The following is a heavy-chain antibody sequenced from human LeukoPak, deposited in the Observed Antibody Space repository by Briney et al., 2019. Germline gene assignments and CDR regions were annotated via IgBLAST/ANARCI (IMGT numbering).Heavy chain of an antibody. J-gene: IGHJ4*02. V-gene: IGHV3-53*01. D-gene: IGHD3-22*01. CDR3: ARGQPYYYDSRGYSVPHD. CDR1: GFTVSSVY. CDR2: IYSAGTT. Sequence: GGSLRLSCAASGFTVSSVYMSWVRQAPGKGLEWVALIYSAGTTYYADSVKGRFTISRDNSKNTLYLQMNSLRAEDTAVYYCARGQPYYYDSRGYSVPHDWGQGTLVTVSS.